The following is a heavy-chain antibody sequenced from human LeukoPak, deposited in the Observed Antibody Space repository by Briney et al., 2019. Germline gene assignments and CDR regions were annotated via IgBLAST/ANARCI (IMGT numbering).Heavy chain of an antibody. CDR3: ARDNVVPDY. CDR2: MKEDGSAK. CDR1: GFTFSSYW. J-gene: IGHJ4*02. D-gene: IGHD3-16*01. Sequence: GGSLRLSCAASGFTFSSYWMSWVRQAPGKGLEWVANMKEDGSAKYYVDSVKGRFTISRDNAKNSLYLQMNSLRAEDTAVYYCARDNVVPDYGGQGTLVTVSS. V-gene: IGHV3-7*01.